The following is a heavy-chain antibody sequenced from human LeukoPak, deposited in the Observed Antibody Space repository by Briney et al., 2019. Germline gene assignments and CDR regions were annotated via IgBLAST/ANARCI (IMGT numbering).Heavy chain of an antibody. V-gene: IGHV4-59*08. CDR3: ARQDYSSWGGDY. D-gene: IGHD6-6*01. CDR2: IYYSGST. J-gene: IGHJ4*02. CDR1: GGSISSYY. Sequence: PSETLSLTCTVSGGSISSYYWSWIRQPPGKGLEWVGSIYYSGSTYYNPSLKSRVTISVDTSKNQFSLKLSSVTAADTAVYYCARQDYSSWGGDYWGQGTLVTVSS.